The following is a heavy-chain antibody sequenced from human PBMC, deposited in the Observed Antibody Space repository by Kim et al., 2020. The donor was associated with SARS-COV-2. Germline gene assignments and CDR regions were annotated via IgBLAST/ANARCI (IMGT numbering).Heavy chain of an antibody. V-gene: IGHV3-30-3*01. CDR3: ARESSGWYSPSRGSFDY. J-gene: IGHJ4*02. D-gene: IGHD6-19*01. Sequence: AGSLRLSCAASGFTFSSYAMHWVRQAPGKGLEWVAVISYDGSNKYYADSVKGRFTISRDNSKNTLYLQMNSLRAEDTAVYYCARESSGWYSPSRGSFDYWGQGTLVTVSS. CDR2: ISYDGSNK. CDR1: GFTFSSYA.